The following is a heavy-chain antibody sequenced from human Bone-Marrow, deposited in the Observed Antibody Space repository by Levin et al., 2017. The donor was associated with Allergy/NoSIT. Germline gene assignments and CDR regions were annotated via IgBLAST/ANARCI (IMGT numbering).Heavy chain of an antibody. J-gene: IGHJ4*02. D-gene: IGHD5-12*01. V-gene: IGHV4-59*08. Sequence: SQTLSLPCTVSGGSIRSYYWSWIRQPPGKGLEWIGYIYYSGSTNYNPSLKSRVTISVDTSKNQFSLKLSSVTAADTAVYYCARAAVWWLYFDYWGQGTLVTVSS. CDR3: ARAAVWWLYFDY. CDR1: GGSIRSYY. CDR2: IYYSGST.